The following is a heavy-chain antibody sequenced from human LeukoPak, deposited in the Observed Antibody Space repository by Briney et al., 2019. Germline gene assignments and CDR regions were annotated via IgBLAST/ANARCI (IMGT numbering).Heavy chain of an antibody. Sequence: GGSLRLSCVASGFPFKGYWTTWVRQSPGKGLGWVANIKPDGSETNYLDSVKGRFTISRDNARDSLFLEMNNLRVDDTAVYYCARDGGELWPLDEWGQGILVTVSS. J-gene: IGHJ4*02. CDR3: ARDGGELWPLDE. CDR2: IKPDGSET. V-gene: IGHV3-7*01. CDR1: GFPFKGYW. D-gene: IGHD3-10*01.